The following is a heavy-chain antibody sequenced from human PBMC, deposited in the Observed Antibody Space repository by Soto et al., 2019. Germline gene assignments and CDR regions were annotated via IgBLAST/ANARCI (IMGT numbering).Heavy chain of an antibody. J-gene: IGHJ6*02. CDR3: TRVGGSVSGMDV. V-gene: IGHV3-74*01. CDR1: GFTFSIYW. CDR2: IDNAGSSA. D-gene: IGHD1-26*01. Sequence: EVQLVESGGGLVQPGGSLRLSCAASGFTFSIYWMHWVRQAPGKGPVWVSRIDNAGSSASYADSVKGRFTISRDNAKNTVYLQMNSLRAEDTAVYYCTRVGGSVSGMDVWGQGTTVTVSS.